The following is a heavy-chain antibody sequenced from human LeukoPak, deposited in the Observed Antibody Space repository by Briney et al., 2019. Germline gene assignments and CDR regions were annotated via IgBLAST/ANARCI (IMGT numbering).Heavy chain of an antibody. CDR3: AREVQVVPAATHYYYYYMDV. D-gene: IGHD2-2*01. J-gene: IGHJ6*03. Sequence: ASVRVSCKASGGTFSSYAISWVRQAPGQGLEWMGGIIPIFGTANYARKFQGRVTITADEATSTAYMELSSLRSEDTAVYYCAREVQVVPAATHYYYYYMDVWGKGTTVTVSS. CDR1: GGTFSSYA. CDR2: IIPIFGTA. V-gene: IGHV1-69*01.